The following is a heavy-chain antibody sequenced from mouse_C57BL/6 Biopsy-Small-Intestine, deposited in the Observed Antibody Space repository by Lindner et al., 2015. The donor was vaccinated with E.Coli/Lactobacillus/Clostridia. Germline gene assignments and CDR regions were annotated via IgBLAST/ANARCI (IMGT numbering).Heavy chain of an antibody. CDR2: INPYNGGT. J-gene: IGHJ4*01. CDR1: GYTFTDYY. V-gene: IGHV1-19*01. Sequence: VQLQESGPVLVKPGASVKMSCKASGYTFTDYYMNWVKQSHGKSLEWIGIINPYNGGTSYNQKFKGKATLTVDKSSNTAYMELNSLTSEDSAVYYCARGAMDYWGQGTSVTVSS. CDR3: ARGAMDY.